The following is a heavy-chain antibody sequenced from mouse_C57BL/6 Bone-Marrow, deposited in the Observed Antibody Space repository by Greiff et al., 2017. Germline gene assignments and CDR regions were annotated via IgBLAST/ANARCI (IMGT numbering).Heavy chain of an antibody. CDR3: ARRGFYDGSRGYFDF. CDR1: GFTFSSYG. J-gene: IGHJ1*03. V-gene: IGHV5-6*02. D-gene: IGHD1-1*01. CDR2: ISSGGSYT. Sequence: EVMLVESGGDLVKPGGSLKLSCAASGFTFSSYGISWVRQTPAKRLEWVATISSGGSYTYYPDSVKGRFTISRDHAKNPLYLQMSSLKSEDTAMYYCARRGFYDGSRGYFDFWGTGTTVTVSS.